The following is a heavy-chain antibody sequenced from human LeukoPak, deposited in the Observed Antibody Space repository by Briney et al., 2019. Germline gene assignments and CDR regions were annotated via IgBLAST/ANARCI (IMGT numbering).Heavy chain of an antibody. Sequence: PSETLSLTCAVYGGSFSGYYWSWIRQPPGKGLEWIGEINHSGSTNYNPSLKSRVTISVDTSKNQFSLKLSSVTAADTAVYYCARGSRSDRHPYYYDSSGYYSDYWGQGTLVTVSS. CDR3: ARGSRSDRHPYYYDSSGYYSDY. CDR1: GGSFSGYY. D-gene: IGHD3-22*01. J-gene: IGHJ4*02. V-gene: IGHV4-34*01. CDR2: INHSGST.